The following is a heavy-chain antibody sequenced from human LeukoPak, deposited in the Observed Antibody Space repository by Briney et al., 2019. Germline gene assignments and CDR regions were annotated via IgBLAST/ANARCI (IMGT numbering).Heavy chain of an antibody. CDR3: ARDGIAVAGRGAEFDY. CDR1: GYTFTNYG. V-gene: IGHV1-18*01. Sequence: GASVKVSCKASGYTFTNYGITWVRQAPGQGLEWMGWISPNNGETNYAQKLQGRVTMTTDTSTSTAYMELRGLRSDDTAVYYCARDGIAVAGRGAEFDYWGQGTLVTVSS. J-gene: IGHJ4*02. CDR2: ISPNNGET. D-gene: IGHD6-19*01.